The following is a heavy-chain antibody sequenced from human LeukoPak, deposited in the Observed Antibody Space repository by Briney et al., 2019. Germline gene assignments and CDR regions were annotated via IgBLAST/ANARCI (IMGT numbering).Heavy chain of an antibody. V-gene: IGHV4-30-2*01. CDR1: GGSISSGGYS. CDR2: IYHSGST. J-gene: IGHJ4*02. D-gene: IGHD3/OR15-3a*01. CDR3: ARGRVKDFWTGYYLVVGPFDY. Sequence: SETLSLTCAVSGGSISSGGYSWSWIRQPPGKGLEWIGYIYHSGSTYYNPSLKSRVTISVDRSKNQFCLKLSSVTAADTGVYYCARGRVKDFWTGYYLVVGPFDYWGEGTLVTVSS.